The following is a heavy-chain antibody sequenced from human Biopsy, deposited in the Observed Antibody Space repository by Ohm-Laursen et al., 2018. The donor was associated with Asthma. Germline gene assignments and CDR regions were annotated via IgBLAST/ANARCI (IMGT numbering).Heavy chain of an antibody. V-gene: IGHV3-53*01. CDR1: GVNVTNNY. CDR3: AKVGHGNGDYVGWFDP. J-gene: IGHJ5*02. Sequence: SLRLSCAASGVNVTNNYMTWVRQAPGKGLEWVSIMYAGGSRFYADRVKGRFTISRDTSMNTLYLQMDSLRAEDTAVYYCAKVGHGNGDYVGWFDPWGQGTLVTVSS. CDR2: MYAGGSR. D-gene: IGHD4-17*01.